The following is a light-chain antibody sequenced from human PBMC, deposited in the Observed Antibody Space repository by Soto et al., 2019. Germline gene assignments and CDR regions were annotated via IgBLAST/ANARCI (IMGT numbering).Light chain of an antibody. Sequence: DIQMTQSPSTVSASVGDRVTITCRASLTSNSWLGWYQQKRGRAPNLLIYDASHLESGIPSRFSGSGSGTEFTLTINSLQPDDFATYYCQQYNSYGLTFGGGTKVDVK. CDR1: LTSNSW. CDR3: QQYNSYGLT. J-gene: IGKJ4*01. CDR2: DAS. V-gene: IGKV1-5*01.